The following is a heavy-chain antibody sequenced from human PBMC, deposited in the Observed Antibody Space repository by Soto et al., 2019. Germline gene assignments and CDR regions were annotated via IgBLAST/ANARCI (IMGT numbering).Heavy chain of an antibody. D-gene: IGHD4-17*01. V-gene: IGHV1-69*06. Sequence: QVQLVQSGAEVKKPGSSVKVSCKASGGTFSSYAISWVRQAPGQGLEWMGGIIPIFGTANYAQKFRGRVTITADKSTSTAYMQLSSLRSEDTAVYYCARVGLRLTTAYYDYGMDVWGQGTTVTVSS. CDR2: IIPIFGTA. CDR1: GGTFSSYA. CDR3: ARVGLRLTTAYYDYGMDV. J-gene: IGHJ6*02.